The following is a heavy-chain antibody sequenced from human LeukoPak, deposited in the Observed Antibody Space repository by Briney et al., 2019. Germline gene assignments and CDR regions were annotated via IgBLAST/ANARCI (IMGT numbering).Heavy chain of an antibody. CDR1: GYTFTSYG. CDR3: ARDYRYCSGGSCYITPTFDY. V-gene: IGHV1-18*01. J-gene: IGHJ4*02. D-gene: IGHD2-15*01. CDR2: ISAYNGNT. Sequence: ASVTVSCTASGYTFTSYGISWVRQAPGQGLEWMGWISAYNGNTNYAQKLQGRVTMTTDTSTSTAYMELRSLRSDDTAVYYCARDYRYCSGGSCYITPTFDYWGQGTLVTVSS.